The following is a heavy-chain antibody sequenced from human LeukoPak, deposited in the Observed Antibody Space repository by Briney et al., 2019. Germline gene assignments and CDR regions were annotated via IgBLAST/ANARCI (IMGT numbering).Heavy chain of an antibody. CDR3: ARERSNFGGTFDL. Sequence: SETLSLTCAVYGGSFSGYYWSWIRQPPGKGLEWIGEINHSGSTNYNPSLKSRVTISIDTSKNQFSLKLTAVTAADTAVYFCARERSNFGGTFDLWGQGKMVTVSS. J-gene: IGHJ3*01. D-gene: IGHD3-10*01. V-gene: IGHV4-34*01. CDR2: INHSGST. CDR1: GGSFSGYY.